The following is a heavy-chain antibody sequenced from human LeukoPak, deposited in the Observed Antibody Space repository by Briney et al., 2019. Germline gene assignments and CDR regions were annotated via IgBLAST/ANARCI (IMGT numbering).Heavy chain of an antibody. J-gene: IGHJ4*02. Sequence: HPGGSLRLSCAASGFTFSNYGMHSVRQAPGKGLEWVAFIRYDGSNKDYADSVKGRFTISRDNSKNTLYLQMNSLRAEDTAVYYCAKDGYNYSDYWGQGTLVTVSS. CDR2: IRYDGSNK. D-gene: IGHD5-24*01. CDR3: AKDGYNYSDY. V-gene: IGHV3-30*02. CDR1: GFTFSNYG.